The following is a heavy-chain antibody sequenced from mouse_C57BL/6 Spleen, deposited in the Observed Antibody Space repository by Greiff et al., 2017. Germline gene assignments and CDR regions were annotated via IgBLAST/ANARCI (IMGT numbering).Heavy chain of an antibody. D-gene: IGHD1-1*01. V-gene: IGHV1-7*01. CDR1: GYTFTSYW. CDR2: INPSSGYT. CDR3: ARSYYGSSFYAMDY. Sequence: QVHVKQSGAELVKPGASVKLSCKASGYTFTSYWMHWVKQRPGQGLEWIGYINPSSGYTKYNQKFKDKATLTADKSSSTAYMQLSSLTYEDSAVYYCARSYYGSSFYAMDYWGQGTSVTVSS. J-gene: IGHJ4*01.